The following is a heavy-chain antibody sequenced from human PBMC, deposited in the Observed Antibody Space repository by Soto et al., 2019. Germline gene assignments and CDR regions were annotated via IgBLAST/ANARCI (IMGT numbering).Heavy chain of an antibody. V-gene: IGHV3-30*04. D-gene: IGHD3-10*01. CDR3: ARSRNSAVADSFDF. Sequence: PGGSLRLSCAGSGFTFSRYAIHWVRQAPGKGLEWVAVIPRDGKNKYYVDSVKGRFTISRDDSQNTLYLQMNSLRREDTAVYYCARSRNSAVADSFDFWGQGTQVTVSS. CDR1: GFTFSRYA. J-gene: IGHJ4*02. CDR2: IPRDGKNK.